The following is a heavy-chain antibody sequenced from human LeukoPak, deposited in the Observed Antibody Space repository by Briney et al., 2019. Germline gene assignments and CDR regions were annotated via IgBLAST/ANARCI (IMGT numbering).Heavy chain of an antibody. CDR2: IWYDGSKK. CDR3: ARDECSTTSCLGV. CDR1: GFIFNDYG. Sequence: PGGSLRLSCAASGFIFNDYGMHWVRQAPGKGLEWVAVIWYDGSKKYYADSVKGRFTISRDDSKNTLDLQMNSLRAEDTAVYYCARDECSTTSCLGVWGQGILVTVSS. J-gene: IGHJ4*02. D-gene: IGHD2-2*01. V-gene: IGHV3-33*01.